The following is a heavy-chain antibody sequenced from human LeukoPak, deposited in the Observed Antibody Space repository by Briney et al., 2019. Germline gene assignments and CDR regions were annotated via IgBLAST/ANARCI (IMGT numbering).Heavy chain of an antibody. D-gene: IGHD3-9*01. CDR1: GGSISGYY. Sequence: SETLSLTCTVSGGSISGYYWSWIRQPPGKGLEWIGYIYYSGNSYDNPSLKSRVTLSRDTSKNQFSLKLSSVTAADTAVYYCARDYDILTGPSFYDYWGQGTLVTVSS. J-gene: IGHJ4*02. CDR3: ARDYDILTGPSFYDY. CDR2: IYYSGNS. V-gene: IGHV4-59*12.